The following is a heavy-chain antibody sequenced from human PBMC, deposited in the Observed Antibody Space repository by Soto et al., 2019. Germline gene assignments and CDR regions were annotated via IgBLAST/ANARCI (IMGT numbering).Heavy chain of an antibody. J-gene: IGHJ4*01. CDR1: GFLFRNGL. CDR3: TTDSYINMAIVRFYY. V-gene: IGHV3-15*07. D-gene: IGHD3-22*01. CDR2: NKSQTDGGTT. Sequence: PGGALSLRWAAPGFLFRNGLTNSVRQASMKGAEWIRRNKSQTDGGTTDFAAPVKGRFAISRDDSKNMMYMEMSSLRTEDTAVYYCTTDSYINMAIVRFYYWGHGTLVTVSS.